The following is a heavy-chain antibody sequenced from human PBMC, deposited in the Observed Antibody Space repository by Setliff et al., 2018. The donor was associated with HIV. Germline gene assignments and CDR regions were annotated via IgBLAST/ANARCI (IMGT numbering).Heavy chain of an antibody. CDR2: INPTGGST. CDR1: GYPFTSYY. J-gene: IGHJ4*02. CDR3: ARGVDGSYRKFFDN. V-gene: IGHV1-46*01. D-gene: IGHD3-16*02. Sequence: ASVKVSCKASGYPFTSYYMHWVRQAPGQGLEWMGIINPTGGSTSYAQKFQGRVTITADASTRTSYLELSSLRSEDTAVYYCARGVDGSYRKFFDNWGQGTLVTVSS.